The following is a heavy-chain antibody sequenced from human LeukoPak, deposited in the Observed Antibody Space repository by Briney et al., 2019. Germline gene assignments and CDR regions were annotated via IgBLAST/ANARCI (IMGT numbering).Heavy chain of an antibody. D-gene: IGHD1-26*01. V-gene: IGHV4-61*02. J-gene: IGHJ4*02. CDR2: VYTSGNT. CDR1: GGSISSDDYY. CDR3: ARELVYSGSRTNDY. Sequence: PSETLSLTCTISGGSISSDDYYWSWIRQPAGKGLEWIGRVYTSGNTNYNPSLRSRVTISVDTSKNQFSLKLSSVTAADTAVYYCARELVYSGSRTNDYWGQGTLVTVSS.